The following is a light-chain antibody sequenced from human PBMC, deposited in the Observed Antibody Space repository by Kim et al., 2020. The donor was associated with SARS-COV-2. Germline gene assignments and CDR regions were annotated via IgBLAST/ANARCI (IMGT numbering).Light chain of an antibody. J-gene: IGLJ2*01. CDR1: SSNIGAGHD. V-gene: IGLV1-40*01. CDR2: ANN. Sequence: VSGAPGQRVTISCTGNSSNIGAGHDVHWYQQLPGTAPQLLIFANNNRPSGVPDRFSGSKSGTSASLAITGLQAEDEADYYCQSGSVFGGGTKLTVL. CDR3: QSGSV.